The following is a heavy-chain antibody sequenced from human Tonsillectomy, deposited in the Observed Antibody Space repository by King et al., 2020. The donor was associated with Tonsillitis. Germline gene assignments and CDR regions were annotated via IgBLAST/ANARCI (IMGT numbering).Heavy chain of an antibody. CDR2: ISRSTSYI. D-gene: IGHD2-2*01. CDR1: GFTFSTYT. V-gene: IGHV3-21*06. J-gene: IGHJ6*03. Sequence: VQLVESGGGRVKPGGSLRLSCATSGFTFSTYTMNWVRQAPGKGLEWVSSISRSTSYIYYADSVKGRFTISRDNAKNSLYLQMNSLRAEDTAVYYCARDPYCSSTTCYPFNYMDVWGKGTTVTVSS. CDR3: ARDPYCSSTTCYPFNYMDV.